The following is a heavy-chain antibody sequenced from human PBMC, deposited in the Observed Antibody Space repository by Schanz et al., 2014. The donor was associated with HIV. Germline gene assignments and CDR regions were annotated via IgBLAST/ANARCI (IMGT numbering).Heavy chain of an antibody. CDR2: VRHIGGT. J-gene: IGHJ4*01. Sequence: QVQLQQWGAGLLKPSETLSLTCAVYGGSFRGYYWTWIRQFPGLGLEWIGGVRHIGGTNYNPSLRGRVAMSRDMSKNEFSLNRTSVTAADTAVYFCARGDFGGSSVDYGGHGNMVTVSS. CDR3: ARGDFGGSSVDY. V-gene: IGHV4-34*01. D-gene: IGHD4-17*01. CDR1: GGSFRGYY.